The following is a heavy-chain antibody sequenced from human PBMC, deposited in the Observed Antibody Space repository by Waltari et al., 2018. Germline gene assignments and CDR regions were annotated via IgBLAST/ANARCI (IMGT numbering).Heavy chain of an antibody. V-gene: IGHV1-8*03. Sequence: QVQLVQSGAEVKKPGASVKVSCKVSGYTLTELSMHWVRQAPGKGLEWMGWMNPNSGNTGYAQKFQGRVTITRNTSISTAYMELSSLRSEDTAVYYCAREKYASSRIAARLNAFDIWGQGTMVTVSS. D-gene: IGHD6-6*01. J-gene: IGHJ3*02. CDR1: GYTLTELS. CDR2: MNPNSGNT. CDR3: AREKYASSRIAARLNAFDI.